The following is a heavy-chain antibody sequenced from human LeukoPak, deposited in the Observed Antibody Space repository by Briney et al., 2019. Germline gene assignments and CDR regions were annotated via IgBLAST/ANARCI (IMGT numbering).Heavy chain of an antibody. V-gene: IGHV4-59*04. Sequence: SETLSLTCTDSGGSISSYYWSWIRQPPGKGLEWIGYIYYSGSTYYNPSLKSRVTISVDTSKNQFSLKLSSVTAADTAVYYCARQNTIFGVVTKPGIVDYWGQGTLVTVSS. CDR2: IYYSGST. CDR1: GGSISSYY. CDR3: ARQNTIFGVVTKPGIVDY. J-gene: IGHJ4*02. D-gene: IGHD3-3*01.